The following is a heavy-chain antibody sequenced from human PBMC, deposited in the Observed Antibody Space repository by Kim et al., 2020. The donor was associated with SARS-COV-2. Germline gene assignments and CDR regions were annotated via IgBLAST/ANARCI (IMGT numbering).Heavy chain of an antibody. D-gene: IGHD2-15*01. Sequence: ASVKVSCKASGYTFTSYDINWVRQATGQGLEWMGWMNPNSGNTGYAQKFQGRVTMTRNTSISTAYMELSSLRSEDTAVYYCAIPLRYCSGGSCYSGVGDFDYWGQGTLVTVSS. V-gene: IGHV1-8*01. CDR2: MNPNSGNT. J-gene: IGHJ4*02. CDR1: GYTFTSYD. CDR3: AIPLRYCSGGSCYSGVGDFDY.